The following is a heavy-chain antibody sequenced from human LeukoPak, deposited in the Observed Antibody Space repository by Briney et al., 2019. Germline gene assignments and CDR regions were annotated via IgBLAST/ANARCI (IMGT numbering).Heavy chain of an antibody. CDR1: GFTFSSYS. V-gene: IGHV3-21*01. CDR3: ARDHGSSRGWYDFDY. J-gene: IGHJ4*02. D-gene: IGHD6-19*01. Sequence: GGSLRLSCAASGFTFSSYSMNWVRQAPGKGLEWVSSISSSSSYIYYADSVKGRFTISRDNAKNSLYLQMNSLRAEDTAVYYCARDHGSSRGWYDFDYWGQGTLVTVSS. CDR2: ISSSSSYI.